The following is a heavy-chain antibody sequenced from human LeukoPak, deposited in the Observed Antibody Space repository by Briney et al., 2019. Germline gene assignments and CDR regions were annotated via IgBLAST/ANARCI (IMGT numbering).Heavy chain of an antibody. CDR1: GYTFTGYY. Sequence: ASVKVSCKASGYTFTGYYMHWVRQAPGQGLEWMGWINPNSGGTNYAQKFQGRVTMTRDTSISTAYMEPSRLRSDDTAVYYCAREDIYDYVWGSYHERTYYFDYWGQGTLVTVSS. J-gene: IGHJ4*02. D-gene: IGHD3-16*02. V-gene: IGHV1-2*02. CDR2: INPNSGGT. CDR3: AREDIYDYVWGSYHERTYYFDY.